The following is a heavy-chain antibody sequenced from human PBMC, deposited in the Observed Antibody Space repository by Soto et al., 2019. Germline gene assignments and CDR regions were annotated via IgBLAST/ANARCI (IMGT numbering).Heavy chain of an antibody. Sequence: VGSLRLSCASSGFRVSDNEMNWVRQAPGKGLEPISYLSRTTGIGYYGDSVKGRFTMSRDNDKNSLYLQMNSLRDEDPAKYYCVRDGYCTYDLCYTHFFDFWGQGTQVTVSS. D-gene: IGHD2-8*01. V-gene: IGHV3-48*02. CDR1: GFRVSDNE. CDR2: LSRTTGIG. CDR3: VRDGYCTYDLCYTHFFDF. J-gene: IGHJ4*02.